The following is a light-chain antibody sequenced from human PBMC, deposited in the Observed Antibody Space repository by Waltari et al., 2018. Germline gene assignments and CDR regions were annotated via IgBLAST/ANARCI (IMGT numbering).Light chain of an antibody. Sequence: DIVFTQSPGTLSLSPGERHTLSCRASQSRSRTYLAWYHQRPGQPPRLLIYGASNRAAGVPDRFSGGGSGKDFTLTISRLEPEDFALYYCQQYVSSPWTFGQGTKVEIK. CDR2: GAS. CDR3: QQYVSSPWT. CDR1: QSRSRTY. J-gene: IGKJ1*01. V-gene: IGKV3-20*01.